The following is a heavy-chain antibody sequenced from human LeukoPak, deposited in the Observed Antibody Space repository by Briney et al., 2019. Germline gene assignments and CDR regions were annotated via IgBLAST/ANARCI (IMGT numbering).Heavy chain of an antibody. CDR3: AIEVKQQRGFDY. Sequence: GASVKVSCKASGYTFTSYDINWVRQATGQGLEWMGWVNPNSGNTGYAQKFQGRVTMTRNTSISTAYMELSSLRSEDTAVYYCAIEVKQQRGFDYWGQGTLVTVSS. CDR1: GYTFTSYD. D-gene: IGHD6-13*01. CDR2: VNPNSGNT. V-gene: IGHV1-8*01. J-gene: IGHJ4*02.